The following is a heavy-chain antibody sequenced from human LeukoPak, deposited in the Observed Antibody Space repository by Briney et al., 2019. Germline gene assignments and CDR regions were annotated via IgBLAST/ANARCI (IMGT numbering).Heavy chain of an antibody. CDR3: AKGVLRTDFWSGYGDNWFDP. CDR2: IRPEGSEK. Sequence: RTGGSLRLSCATSGFTFSNYWMSWVRQAPGKGLEWVANIRPEGSEKNHVDSVKGRFTISRDNGKNSLYLQMNSLRGEDAAVYYCAKGVLRTDFWSGYGDNWFDPWGQGTLVTVSS. D-gene: IGHD3-3*01. J-gene: IGHJ5*02. CDR1: GFTFSNYW. V-gene: IGHV3-7*01.